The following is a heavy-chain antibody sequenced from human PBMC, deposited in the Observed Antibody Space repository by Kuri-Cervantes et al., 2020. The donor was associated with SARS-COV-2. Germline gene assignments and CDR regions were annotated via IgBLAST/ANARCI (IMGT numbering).Heavy chain of an antibody. D-gene: IGHD3-16*01. CDR3: ASLLSGGGAHLYYFYMDA. V-gene: IGHV3-48*01. Sequence: GGSLRLSCAASGFTFSSYSMNWVRQAPGKGLEWVSYISSSSSTIYYADSVKGRFTISRDNAKNSLYLQMNGLRAEDTAVYYCASLLSGGGAHLYYFYMDAWGKGTSVTVSS. J-gene: IGHJ6*03. CDR2: ISSSSSTI. CDR1: GFTFSSYS.